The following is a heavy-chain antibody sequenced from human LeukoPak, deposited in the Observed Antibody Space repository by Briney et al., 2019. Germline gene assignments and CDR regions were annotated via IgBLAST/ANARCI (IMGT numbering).Heavy chain of an antibody. Sequence: GGSLRLSCAASGFTFSTYGMHWVRQAPGKGLEWVAFIQYDGSNKYYADSVKGRFAISRDNSKSTVYLQMNSLRVEDAAVYCCSKDLTSDFGGDLDPWGQGTLVTVSS. V-gene: IGHV3-30*02. J-gene: IGHJ5*02. CDR2: IQYDGSNK. CDR3: SKDLTSDFGGDLDP. D-gene: IGHD3-10*01. CDR1: GFTFSTYG.